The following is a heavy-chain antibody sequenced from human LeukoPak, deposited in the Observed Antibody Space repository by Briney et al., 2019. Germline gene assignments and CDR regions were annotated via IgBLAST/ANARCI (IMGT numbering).Heavy chain of an antibody. D-gene: IGHD3-9*01. J-gene: IGHJ4*02. Sequence: GGSLRLSCTASGFTFGDYAMSWFRQAPGKGLEWVGFIRSKAYGGTTEYAASVKGRFTITRDDSKSIAYLQMNSLKTEDTAVYYCTREHPDPRDFDWLYQFDYWGQGTLVTVSS. CDR1: GFTFGDYA. CDR2: IRSKAYGGTT. V-gene: IGHV3-49*03. CDR3: TREHPDPRDFDWLYQFDY.